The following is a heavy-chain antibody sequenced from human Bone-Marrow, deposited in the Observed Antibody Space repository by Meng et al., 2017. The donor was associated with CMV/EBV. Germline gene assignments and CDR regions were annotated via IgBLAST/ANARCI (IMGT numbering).Heavy chain of an antibody. CDR3: ARDLREGRDGGKRGN. CDR2: ISAYNGNT. V-gene: IGHV1-18*01. J-gene: IGHJ4*02. Sequence: ASVKVSCKASGYTFTSYGISWGRQAPGQGLEWMGWISAYNGNTNYAQKLQGRVTMTTDTSTSTAYMEMRSLRSDDTAVYYCARDLREGRDGGKRGNWGQGTLVTVSS. D-gene: IGHD4-23*01. CDR1: GYTFTSYG.